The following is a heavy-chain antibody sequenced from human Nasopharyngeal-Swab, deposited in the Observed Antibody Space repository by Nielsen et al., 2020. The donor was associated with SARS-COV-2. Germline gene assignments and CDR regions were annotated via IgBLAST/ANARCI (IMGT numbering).Heavy chain of an antibody. D-gene: IGHD6-13*01. Sequence: ASVKVSCQASGYTFTGYYMHWVRQAPGQGLEWMGWINPNSGGTNYAQKFQGRVTMTRDTSISTAYMELSRLRSDDTAVYYCARESIAAAGRDFDYWGQGTLVTVSS. CDR3: ARESIAAAGRDFDY. V-gene: IGHV1-2*02. CDR2: INPNSGGT. J-gene: IGHJ4*02. CDR1: GYTFTGYY.